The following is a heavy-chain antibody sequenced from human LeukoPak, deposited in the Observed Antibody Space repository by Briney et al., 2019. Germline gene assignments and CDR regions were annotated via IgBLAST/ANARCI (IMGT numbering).Heavy chain of an antibody. Sequence: SETLSLTCAVYGGSFSGYYWSWIRQPPGKGLEWIGEINHSGSTNYNPSLKSRVTISVDTSKNQFSLKLSSVTAADTAVYYCARERPHYCSGGSCYSNWFDPWGQGTLVTVSS. CDR3: ARERPHYCSGGSCYSNWFDP. V-gene: IGHV4-34*01. CDR1: GGSFSGYY. CDR2: INHSGST. D-gene: IGHD2-15*01. J-gene: IGHJ5*02.